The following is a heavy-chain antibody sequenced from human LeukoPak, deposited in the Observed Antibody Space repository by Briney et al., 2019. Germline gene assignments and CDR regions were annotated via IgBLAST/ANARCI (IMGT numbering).Heavy chain of an antibody. CDR1: GGSISSYY. J-gene: IGHJ4*02. CDR2: IYYTGSA. CDR3: ARSDSGTYRHYLDY. Sequence: SETLSLTCTVSGGSISSYYWSWIRQPPGKGLEWIGYIYYTGSANYNPSLESRVTISVDTSKNQFSLKLNSVTAADTSVYFCARSDSGTYRHYLDYWGQGALVTVSS. D-gene: IGHD1-26*01. V-gene: IGHV4-59*08.